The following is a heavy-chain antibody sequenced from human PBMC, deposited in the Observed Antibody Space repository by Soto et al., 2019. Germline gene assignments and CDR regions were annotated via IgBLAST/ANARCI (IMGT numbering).Heavy chain of an antibody. CDR3: ARRETRKGGPV. CDR1: GGSITSGHW. J-gene: IGHJ4*03. V-gene: IGHV4-4*02. CDR2: ISLHGDI. D-gene: IGHD2-15*01. Sequence: QVQLQESGPGLVESSGTLSLTCAVYGGSITSGHWWTWVRLSPGKGMEWIGEISLHGDINYSPCLQSQVTVSMDITRNHLSLGLTSVTAADTAVYYCARRETRKGGPVWGPGTVVTVSS.